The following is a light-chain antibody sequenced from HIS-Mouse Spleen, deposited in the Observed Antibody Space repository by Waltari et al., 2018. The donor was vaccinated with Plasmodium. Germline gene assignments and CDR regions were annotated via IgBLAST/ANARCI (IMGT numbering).Light chain of an antibody. CDR2: EDS. CDR3: YSTDSSGNHGV. J-gene: IGLJ2*01. Sequence: SYELTPPPSVSVSPGQTARITRSGDALPTKYASWYQQKSRQAPVLVIYEDSKRPSGIPERFSGSSSGTMATLTISGAQVEDEADYYCYSTDSSGNHGVFGGGTKLTVL. V-gene: IGLV3-10*01. CDR1: ALPTKY.